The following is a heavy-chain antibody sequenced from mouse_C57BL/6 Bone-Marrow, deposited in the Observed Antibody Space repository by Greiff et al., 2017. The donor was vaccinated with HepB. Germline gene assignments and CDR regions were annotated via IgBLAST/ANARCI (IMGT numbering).Heavy chain of an antibody. D-gene: IGHD3-3*01. J-gene: IGHJ1*03. CDR1: GYTFTSYW. CDR2: IDPSDSYT. Sequence: QVQLQQPGAELVKPGASVKLSCKASGYTFTSYWMQWVKQRPGQGLEWIGEIDPSDSYTNYNQKFKGKATLTVDTSSSTADMQLSSLTSDDSAVYYCARGGQRAWYFDVWGTGTTVTVSS. CDR3: ARGGQRAWYFDV. V-gene: IGHV1-50*01.